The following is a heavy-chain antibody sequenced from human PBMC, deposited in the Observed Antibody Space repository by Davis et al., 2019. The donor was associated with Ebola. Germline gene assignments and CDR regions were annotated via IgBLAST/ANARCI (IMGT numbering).Heavy chain of an antibody. V-gene: IGHV4-34*01. CDR1: GGSISGYY. CDR2: INHTGST. J-gene: IGHJ6*02. Sequence: MPSETLSLTCAVYGGSISGYYWSWIRQPPGKGLEWIGEINHTGSTNYNPSLKSRVTISVDTSKNQFSLKLGSVTAADTAVYYCARGRIAAAGTGGEYYYYGMDVWGQGTTVTVSS. D-gene: IGHD6-13*01. CDR3: ARGRIAAAGTGGEYYYYGMDV.